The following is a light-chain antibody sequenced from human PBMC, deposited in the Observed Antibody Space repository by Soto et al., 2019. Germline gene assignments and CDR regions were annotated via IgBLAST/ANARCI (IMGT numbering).Light chain of an antibody. J-gene: IGKJ5*01. Sequence: ESVLTQSPNTLSLSPGERATLSCRAIQSVSSSYLAWYQQKPGQAPRLLIYGASSRATGIPDRFSGSGSGTEFTLTISSLQSEDFAVYYCQQYNNWPPITFGQVTRLDIK. CDR2: GAS. V-gene: IGKV3-20*01. CDR3: QQYNNWPPIT. CDR1: QSVSSSY.